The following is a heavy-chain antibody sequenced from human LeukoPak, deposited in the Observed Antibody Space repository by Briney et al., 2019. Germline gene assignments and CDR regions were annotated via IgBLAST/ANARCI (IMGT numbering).Heavy chain of an antibody. Sequence: GGSLRLSCAAPGFTFSSYAMSWVRQAPGKGLEWVANIKQDGSEKYYVDSVKGRFTISRDNAKNSLYLQMNSLRAEDTAVYYCARDQYYYDSSGYYYVNYYYYGMDVWGQGTTVTVSS. CDR1: GFTFSSYA. D-gene: IGHD3-22*01. V-gene: IGHV3-7*01. CDR2: IKQDGSEK. CDR3: ARDQYYYDSSGYYYVNYYYYGMDV. J-gene: IGHJ6*02.